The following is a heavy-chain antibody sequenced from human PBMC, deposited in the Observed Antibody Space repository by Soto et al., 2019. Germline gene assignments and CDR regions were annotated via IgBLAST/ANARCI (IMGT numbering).Heavy chain of an antibody. CDR1: GLIFSDYA. Sequence: GGSLRLSCAASGLIFSDYAMSWVRQAPGKGLECVACISGSGDKTFYADSVKGRFTISRDNSKNTVSLHMNSLRVDDTAVYFCAKDRFGIVGPVDYWGPGTLVTGSS. CDR2: ISGSGDKT. J-gene: IGHJ4*02. V-gene: IGHV3-23*01. CDR3: AKDRFGIVGPVDY. D-gene: IGHD1-26*01.